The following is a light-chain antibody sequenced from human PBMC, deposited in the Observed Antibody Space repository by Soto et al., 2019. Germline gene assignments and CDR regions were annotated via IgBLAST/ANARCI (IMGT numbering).Light chain of an antibody. J-gene: IGKJ4*01. V-gene: IGKV1-9*01. CDR1: QGISSY. Sequence: IQLTQSPSSLSASVRDRVTITCRVSQGISSYLAWYQQKPGKAPKLLIYAASTLQSGVPSRFSGSGSGTDFTLTISSLQHEDFATYYCQQLNSYPLTFGGGTKVEIK. CDR2: AAS. CDR3: QQLNSYPLT.